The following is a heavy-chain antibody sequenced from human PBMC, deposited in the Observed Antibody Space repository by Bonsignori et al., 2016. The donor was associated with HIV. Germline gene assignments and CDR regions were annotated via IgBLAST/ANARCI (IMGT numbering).Heavy chain of an antibody. J-gene: IGHJ3*02. Sequence: GESLKISCAASGFTFSDYYMSWIRQAPGKGLEWVSYISSSGSTIYYADSVKGRFTISRDNAKNSLYLQMNSLRAEDTAVYYCARGGYYRLNAFDIWGQGTMVTVSS. D-gene: IGHD3-3*01. CDR1: GFTFSDYY. CDR3: ARGGYYRLNAFDI. V-gene: IGHV3-11*01. CDR2: ISSSGSTI.